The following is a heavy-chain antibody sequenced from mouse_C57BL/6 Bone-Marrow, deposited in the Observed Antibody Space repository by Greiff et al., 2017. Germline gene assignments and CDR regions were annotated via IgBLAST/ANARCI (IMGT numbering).Heavy chain of an antibody. CDR2: ISSGGSYT. Sequence: EVQLKESGGDLVKPGGSLKLSCAASGFTFSSYGMSWVRQTPDKRLEWVATISSGGSYTYYPDSVKGRFTISRDNAKNTLYLQMSSLKSEDTAMYYCARHAYYGSKGYWGQGTTLTVSS. D-gene: IGHD1-1*01. CDR1: GFTFSSYG. J-gene: IGHJ2*01. V-gene: IGHV5-6*01. CDR3: ARHAYYGSKGY.